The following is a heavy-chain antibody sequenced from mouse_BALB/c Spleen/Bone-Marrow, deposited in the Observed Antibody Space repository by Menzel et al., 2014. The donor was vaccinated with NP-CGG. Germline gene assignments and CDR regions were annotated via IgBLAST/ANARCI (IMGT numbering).Heavy chain of an antibody. CDR1: GFTFSSYA. Sequence: EVQLVESGGGLVKPGGSLKLSCAASGFTFSSYAMSWVRQTPEQRLEWVATISSGGSYTYYTDSVKGRFTISRDNAKNTEYLQISSLRSEDTAMYYCSRHGRNLRYDGGADGGQGTPVTVS. CDR2: ISSGGSYT. CDR3: SRHGRNLRYDGGAD. J-gene: IGHJ3*01. V-gene: IGHV5-9-3*01. D-gene: IGHD2-14*01.